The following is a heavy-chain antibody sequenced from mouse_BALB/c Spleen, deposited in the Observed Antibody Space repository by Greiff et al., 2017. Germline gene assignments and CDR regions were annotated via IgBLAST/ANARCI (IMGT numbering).Heavy chain of an antibody. Sequence: VQLQQSGPELVKPGASVKISCKASGYSFTGYYMHWVKQSHVKSLEWIGRINPYNGATSYNQNFKDKASLTVDKSSSTAYMELHSLTSEDSAVYYCARQGFYYGYDEFAYWGQGTLVTVSA. D-gene: IGHD2-2*01. V-gene: IGHV1-31*01. CDR2: INPYNGAT. CDR3: ARQGFYYGYDEFAY. J-gene: IGHJ3*01. CDR1: GYSFTGYY.